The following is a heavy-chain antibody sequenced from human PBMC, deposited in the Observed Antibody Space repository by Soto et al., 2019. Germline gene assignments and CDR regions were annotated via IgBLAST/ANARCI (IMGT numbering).Heavy chain of an antibody. CDR3: ARGAGSYFRRVVGAFDI. V-gene: IGHV3-7*04. D-gene: IGHD3-10*01. J-gene: IGHJ3*02. Sequence: LRLSCTASGFSFSSYWMSWVRQAPGKGLEWVANIKQDGSEKYYVDSVKGRFTISRDNAKNSLYLRMNSLRAEDTAVDYCARGAGSYFRRVVGAFDIWGQGTMVTVSS. CDR1: GFSFSSYW. CDR2: IKQDGSEK.